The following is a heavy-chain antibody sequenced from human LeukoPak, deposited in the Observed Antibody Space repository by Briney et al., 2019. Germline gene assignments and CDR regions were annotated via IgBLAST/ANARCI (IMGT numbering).Heavy chain of an antibody. J-gene: IGHJ5*02. V-gene: IGHV3-23*01. CDR2: ISGSGGST. CDR3: ATTPLPSNYDFWSGYFGWFDP. D-gene: IGHD3-3*01. CDR1: GFTFSSYA. Sequence: GGSLRLSCAASGFTFSSYAMSWVRQAPGKGLEWVSAISGSGGSTYYADSVQGRFTISRDNSKNTLYLQMNSLRAEDTAVYYCATTPLPSNYDFWSGYFGWFDPWGQGTLVTVSS.